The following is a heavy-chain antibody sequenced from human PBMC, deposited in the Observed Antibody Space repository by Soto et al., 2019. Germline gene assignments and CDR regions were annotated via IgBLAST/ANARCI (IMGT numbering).Heavy chain of an antibody. Sequence: QVQLVESGGGVVQPGRSLRLSCAASGFTFSSHSIQWVRQAPGKGLEWVAVISYDGNIKYYADSVKGRFTSSRDNSKNTAYLQMNSLRAEDTAVFYCAREWSTSGDLDYWGQGTLVIVSS. CDR3: AREWSTSGDLDY. J-gene: IGHJ4*02. V-gene: IGHV3-30-3*01. CDR2: ISYDGNIK. CDR1: GFTFSSHS. D-gene: IGHD3-10*01.